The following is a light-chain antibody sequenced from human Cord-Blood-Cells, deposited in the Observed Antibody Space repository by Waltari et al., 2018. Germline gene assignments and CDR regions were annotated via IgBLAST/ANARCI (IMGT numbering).Light chain of an antibody. CDR3: MQGTHWPLYT. V-gene: IGKV2-30*02. CDR2: KVS. CDR1: QSLVHSDGNTY. J-gene: IGKJ2*01. Sequence: DVVMTQSPLSLPVTLGQPASISCRSSQSLVHSDGNTYLNWFQQRPGQSPRRLIYKVSNRDSGVPDRFSGSGSGTDFTLKISRVEADDVGVYYCMQGTHWPLYTFGQGTKLEIK.